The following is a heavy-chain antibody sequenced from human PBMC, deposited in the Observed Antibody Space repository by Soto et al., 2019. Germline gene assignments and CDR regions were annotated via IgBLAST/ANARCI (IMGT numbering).Heavy chain of an antibody. CDR1: GYTFTSYG. J-gene: IGHJ4*02. V-gene: IGHV1-18*01. Sequence: GASVKVSCKASGYTFTSYGISWVRQAPGQGLEWMGWISAYNGNTNYAQKLQGRVTMTTDTSTSTAYMELRSLRSDDTAVYYCARERGYYYDSSGYHSFDYWGQGTLVTVSS. CDR2: ISAYNGNT. CDR3: ARERGYYYDSSGYHSFDY. D-gene: IGHD3-22*01.